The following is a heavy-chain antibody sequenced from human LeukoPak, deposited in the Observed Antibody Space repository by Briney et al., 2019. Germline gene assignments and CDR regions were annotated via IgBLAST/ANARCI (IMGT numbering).Heavy chain of an antibody. CDR3: ARGYYGSGSYYNTFDY. CDR2: ISSSSSTK. CDR1: GFNFSIYS. D-gene: IGHD3-10*01. V-gene: IGHV3-48*04. Sequence: GGSLRLSCAASGFNFSIYSMNWVRQAPGKGLEWVSYISSSSSTKYYADSVKGRFTISRDNAKNSLYLQMNSLRAEDTAVYYCARGYYGSGSYYNTFDYWGQGALVTVSS. J-gene: IGHJ4*02.